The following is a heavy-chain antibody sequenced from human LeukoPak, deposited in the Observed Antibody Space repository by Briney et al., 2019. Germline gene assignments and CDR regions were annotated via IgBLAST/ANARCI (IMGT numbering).Heavy chain of an antibody. J-gene: IGHJ5*02. Sequence: SQTLSLTCTVSGGSISSGDYYWSWIRQPPGKGLEWIGYIYYSGSTYYNPSLKSRVTISVDTSKNQFSLKLSSVTAADTAVYYCARERTSAYGDFNWFDPWGQGTLVTVSS. CDR3: ARERTSAYGDFNWFDP. D-gene: IGHD4-17*01. CDR2: IYYSGST. CDR1: GGSISSGDYY. V-gene: IGHV4-30-4*01.